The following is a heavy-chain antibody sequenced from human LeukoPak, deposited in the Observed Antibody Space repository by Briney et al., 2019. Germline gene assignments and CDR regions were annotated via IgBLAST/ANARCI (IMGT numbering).Heavy chain of an antibody. Sequence: SETLSLTCAVYGGSFSGYHWGWIRQPPGKGLEWIGSIYHGGSTYYNPSLKSRVTISVDTSKNQFSLKLRSVTAADTAVYYCARVVQSTDSSGFYLPEYFQHWGQGTLVTVSS. CDR2: IYHGGST. V-gene: IGHV4-38-2*01. CDR3: ARVVQSTDSSGFYLPEYFQH. J-gene: IGHJ1*01. D-gene: IGHD3-22*01. CDR1: GGSFSGYH.